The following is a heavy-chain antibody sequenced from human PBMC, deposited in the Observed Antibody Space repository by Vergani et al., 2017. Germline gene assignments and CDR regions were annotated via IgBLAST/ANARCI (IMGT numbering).Heavy chain of an antibody. J-gene: IGHJ4*02. CDR2: INHSGST. V-gene: IGHV4-34*01. CDR1: GGSFSGYY. D-gene: IGHD2-15*01. Sequence: QVQLQQWGAGLLKPSETLSLTCAVYGGSFSGYYWSWIRQPPGKGLEWIGEINHSGSTNYNPSLKSRVTISVDTSKNQFYLKLSYVTAADTAVYYCARVLGGVDYWGQGTLVTVSS. CDR3: ARVLGGVDY.